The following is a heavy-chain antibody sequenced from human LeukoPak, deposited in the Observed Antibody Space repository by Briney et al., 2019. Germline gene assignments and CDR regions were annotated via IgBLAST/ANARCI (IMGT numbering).Heavy chain of an antibody. D-gene: IGHD3-22*01. CDR2: INPSGGST. V-gene: IGHV1-46*01. Sequence: ASVKVSCKASGYTFTNYDINWVRQATGQGLEWMGIINPSGGSTSYAQKFQGRVTMTRDTSTSTVYMELSSLRSEDTAVYYCASDTYYYDSSGHRPFDYWGQGTLVTVSS. CDR3: ASDTYYYDSSGHRPFDY. J-gene: IGHJ4*02. CDR1: GYTFTNYD.